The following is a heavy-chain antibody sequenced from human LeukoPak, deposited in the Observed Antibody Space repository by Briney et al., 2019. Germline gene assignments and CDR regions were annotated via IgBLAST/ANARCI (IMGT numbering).Heavy chain of an antibody. CDR1: GGSFSGYY. CDR2: INHSGST. J-gene: IGHJ4*02. D-gene: IGHD6-13*01. V-gene: IGHV4-34*01. CDR3: ARYVAAAGTYYFDY. Sequence: SETLSLTCAVYGGSFSGYYWSWIRQPPGKGLEWIGEINHSGSTNYNPSLKSRVTISVDTSKNQFSLKLSSVTAADTAVYYCARYVAAAGTYYFDYWGQGTLVTVSS.